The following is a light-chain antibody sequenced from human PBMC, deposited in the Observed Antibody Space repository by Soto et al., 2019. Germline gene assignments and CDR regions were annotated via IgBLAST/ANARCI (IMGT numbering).Light chain of an antibody. CDR3: ATWDDSLNARWV. J-gene: IGLJ3*02. V-gene: IGLV1-44*01. CDR2: NNN. Sequence: QSVLTQPPSASGTPGQRVTISCSGSRSNIGNNAVSWYQQFPGTAPKLLIYNNNQRPSGVPDRFSGSKSGTSASLAISGLQSEAEADYDCATWDDSLNARWVFGGGTKLTVL. CDR1: RSNIGNNA.